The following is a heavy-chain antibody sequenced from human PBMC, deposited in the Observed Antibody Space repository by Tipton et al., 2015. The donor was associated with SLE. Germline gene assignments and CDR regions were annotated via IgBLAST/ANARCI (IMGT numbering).Heavy chain of an antibody. CDR1: GGSFSGYY. V-gene: IGHV4-34*01. Sequence: TLSLTCAVYGGSFSGYYWSWIRQHPGKGLEWIGYIYYSGTTYYNPSLKSRVTISVDTSKNQFSLKLSSVTAADTAVYYCARAECSGGSCWWYFDLWGRGTLVTVSS. D-gene: IGHD2-15*01. J-gene: IGHJ2*01. CDR2: IYYSGTT. CDR3: ARAECSGGSCWWYFDL.